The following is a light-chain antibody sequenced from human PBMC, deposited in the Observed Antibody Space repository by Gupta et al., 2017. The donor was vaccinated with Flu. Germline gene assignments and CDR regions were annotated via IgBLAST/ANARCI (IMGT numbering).Light chain of an antibody. CDR3: SSDTTRSTLV. J-gene: IGLJ2*01. CDR1: SSNVGGYKY. Sequence: TTISCTGSSSNVGGYKYVSWDQQHPGKAHKLVIYEVSTLPSGVSNRFSGSKSGNTASLTISGLQAEDEADYYCSSDTTRSTLVFGGGTKLTVL. V-gene: IGLV2-14*01. CDR2: EVS.